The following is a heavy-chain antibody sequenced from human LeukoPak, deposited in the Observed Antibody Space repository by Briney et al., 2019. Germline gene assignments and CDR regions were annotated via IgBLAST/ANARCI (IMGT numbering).Heavy chain of an antibody. V-gene: IGHV1-2*04. J-gene: IGHJ4*02. CDR2: IDPSSGGT. CDR1: GYTFIGYH. D-gene: IGHD3-10*01. Sequence: GASVKVSCKASGYTFIGYHIRWVRQAPGQGLEWMGWIDPSSGGTNYAQKFQGWVTMTRDTSINTAYMELSRLRSNDTAVYYCARALSVSMIRGIIIPYNFDHWGQGTLVTVSP. CDR3: ARALSVSMIRGIIIPYNFDH.